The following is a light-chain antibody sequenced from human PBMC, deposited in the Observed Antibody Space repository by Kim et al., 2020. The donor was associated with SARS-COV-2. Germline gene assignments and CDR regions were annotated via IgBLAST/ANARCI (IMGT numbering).Light chain of an antibody. CDR2: YDS. CDR3: QVWDSSSDHRVV. V-gene: IGLV3-21*04. CDR1: SIGSTS. Sequence: PGRTAGITCGGNSIGSTSVHWYQQMPGQAPVLVISYDSDRPSGIPERFSGSNSGNTATLTISRVEAGDEADYYCQVWDSSSDHRVVFGGGTQLTVL. J-gene: IGLJ2*01.